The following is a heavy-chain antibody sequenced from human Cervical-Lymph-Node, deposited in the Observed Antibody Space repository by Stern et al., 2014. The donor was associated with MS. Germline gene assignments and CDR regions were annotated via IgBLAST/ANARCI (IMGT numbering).Heavy chain of an antibody. V-gene: IGHV3-20*01. CDR1: GFIFGDHG. CDR2: IARSDTGYEVT. CDR3: ARGDAGDH. Sequence: EVQLVESGGGVVRPGGSLRLSCVASGFIFGDHGMSWVRQVPGKGLEWVSGIARSDTGYEVTSYADSVKGRFTILRDNAKNSLYLQMNSLRVEDTALYHCARGDAGDHWGQGTLVTVSS. J-gene: IGHJ4*02.